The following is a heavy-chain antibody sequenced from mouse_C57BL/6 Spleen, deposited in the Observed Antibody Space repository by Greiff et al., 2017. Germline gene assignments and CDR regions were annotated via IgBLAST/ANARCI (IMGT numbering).Heavy chain of an antibody. D-gene: IGHD1-1*01. CDR3: AREALYGTLRDYAMDY. Sequence: EVHLVESGAELVKPGASVKLSCTASGFNIKDYYMHWVKQRTEQGLEWIGRIDPEDGETKYAPKFQGKATITADTSSNTAYLQLSSLTSEDTAVYYCAREALYGTLRDYAMDYWGQGTSVTVSS. CDR2: IDPEDGET. V-gene: IGHV14-2*01. J-gene: IGHJ4*01. CDR1: GFNIKDYY.